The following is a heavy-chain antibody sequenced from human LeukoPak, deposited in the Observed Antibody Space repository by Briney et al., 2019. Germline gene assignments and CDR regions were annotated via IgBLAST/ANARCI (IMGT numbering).Heavy chain of an antibody. Sequence: GGSLRLSCAASGFTFDDHGMSWVCQVPGKGLEWVSGINWNGGRTVYADSVKGRFTISRDNAKNSLYLQMNSLRAEDTAFYYCARGCCSGGSCYKGGAFDIWGQGTVVTVSS. J-gene: IGHJ3*02. CDR2: INWNGGRT. V-gene: IGHV3-20*04. CDR1: GFTFDDHG. CDR3: ARGCCSGGSCYKGGAFDI. D-gene: IGHD2-15*01.